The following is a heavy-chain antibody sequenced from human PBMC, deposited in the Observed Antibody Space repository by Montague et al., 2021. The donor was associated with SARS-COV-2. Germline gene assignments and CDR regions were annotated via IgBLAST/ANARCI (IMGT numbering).Heavy chain of an antibody. CDR1: GYSISSGYY. Sequence: SETLSLTCSVSGYSISSGYYWGWIRQPPGKGLEWVGCISYIGKTYYSPSLKSRLTISLDSSKNQFSLQARSVTAADTAVYYCVGVVDNRVRDYWGQGTLVTVSS. V-gene: IGHV4-38-2*02. D-gene: IGHD2-21*01. CDR3: VGVVDNRVRDY. J-gene: IGHJ4*02. CDR2: ISYIGKT.